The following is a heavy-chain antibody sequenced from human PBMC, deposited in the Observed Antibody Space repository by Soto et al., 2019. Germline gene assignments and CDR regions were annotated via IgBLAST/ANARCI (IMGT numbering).Heavy chain of an antibody. CDR1: GFTFSSYA. J-gene: IGHJ4*02. D-gene: IGHD2-21*01. CDR2: ISGSGGST. V-gene: IGHV3-23*01. CDR3: AKDSIVPHYVNLFDY. Sequence: PGGSLRLSCAASGFTFSSYAMSWVRQAPGKGLEWVSAISGSGGSTYYADSVKGRFTISRDNSKNTLYPQMNSLRAEDTAVYYCAKDSIVPHYVNLFDYWGQGTLVTVSS.